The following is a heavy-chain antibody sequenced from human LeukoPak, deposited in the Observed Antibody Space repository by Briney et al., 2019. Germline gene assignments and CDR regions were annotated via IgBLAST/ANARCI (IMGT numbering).Heavy chain of an antibody. V-gene: IGHV4-39*07. D-gene: IGHD2/OR15-2a*01. CDR2: IYYSGST. CDR1: GGSFSSSSYY. J-gene: IGHJ3*02. CDR3: ARDNSITKTHDAFDI. Sequence: SETLSLTCTVSGGSFSSSSYYWGRMRQPPGEGLEWIGSIYYSGSTYYNPSLKSRVTISVDTSKNQFSLKLSSVTAADTAVYYCARDNSITKTHDAFDIWGQGTMVTVSS.